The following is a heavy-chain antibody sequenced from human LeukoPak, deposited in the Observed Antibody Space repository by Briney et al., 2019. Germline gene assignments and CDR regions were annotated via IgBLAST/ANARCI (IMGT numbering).Heavy chain of an antibody. V-gene: IGHV3-30*03. CDR2: ISYDGSNK. D-gene: IGHD3-22*01. CDR1: GFTFSSYS. J-gene: IGHJ4*02. Sequence: GGSLRLSCAASGFTFSSYSMNWVRQAPGKGLEWVAVISYDGSNKYYADSVKGRFTISRDNSKNTLYLQMNSLRAEDTAVYYCARSMIVVVITTLLFDYWGQGTLVTVSS. CDR3: ARSMIVVVITTLLFDY.